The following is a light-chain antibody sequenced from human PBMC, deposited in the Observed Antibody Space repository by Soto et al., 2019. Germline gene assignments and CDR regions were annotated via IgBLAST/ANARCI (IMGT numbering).Light chain of an antibody. J-gene: IGLJ1*01. CDR1: SSDVGGYNY. CDR2: DVS. CDR3: SSYTSSSTLLYV. V-gene: IGLV2-14*01. Sequence: ALTQPASVSGSPGQSITISCTGTSSDVGGYNYVSWYQQHPGKAPKLMIYDVSNRPSGVSNRFSGSKSGNTASLTISGLQAEDEADYYCSSYTSSSTLLYVFGTGTQLTVL.